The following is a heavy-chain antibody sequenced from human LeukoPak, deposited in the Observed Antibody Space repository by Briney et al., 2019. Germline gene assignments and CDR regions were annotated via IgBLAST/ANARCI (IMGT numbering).Heavy chain of an antibody. D-gene: IGHD6-19*01. V-gene: IGHV1-18*01. Sequence: ASVKVSCKASGYTFTSYSISWVRQAPGQGLEWMGWISAYNGNTNYAQKIQGRVTMTTDTSTSTVYMELRSLRSDDTAVYYCARAGAVAGTRGVFDYWGQGTLVTVSS. CDR2: ISAYNGNT. J-gene: IGHJ4*02. CDR1: GYTFTSYS. CDR3: ARAGAVAGTRGVFDY.